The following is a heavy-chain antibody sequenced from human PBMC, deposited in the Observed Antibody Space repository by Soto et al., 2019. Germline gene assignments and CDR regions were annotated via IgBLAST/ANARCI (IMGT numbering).Heavy chain of an antibody. D-gene: IGHD3-3*01. CDR2: IYSSGNT. CDR3: ARGQRFSDWFDP. V-gene: IGHV4-61*02. CDR1: GGSISSGDYY. Sequence: PSETLSLTCTVSGGSISSGDYYWSWIRQPAGKGLEWIGRIYSSGNTKYNPSLQSRVTMSLDTSNNQFSLRLTSVTAADTAVYYCARGQRFSDWFDPWGQGTLVTVSS. J-gene: IGHJ5*02.